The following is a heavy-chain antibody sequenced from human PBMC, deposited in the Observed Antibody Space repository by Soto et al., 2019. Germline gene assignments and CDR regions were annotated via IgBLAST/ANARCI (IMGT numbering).Heavy chain of an antibody. CDR2: IYPGDSDT. J-gene: IGHJ4*02. V-gene: IGHV5-51*01. D-gene: IGHD2-15*01. CDR1: GYSFTSYW. CDR3: ARTDSGGNSYGY. Sequence: RVESLTISSKGSGYSFTSYWIRGVRQMPCKGLEWMGIIYPGDSDTRYSPSFQGQVTISVDKFISTAYLQWSSLQASDTTMSYCARTDSGGNSYGYCGQVTRVVFSS.